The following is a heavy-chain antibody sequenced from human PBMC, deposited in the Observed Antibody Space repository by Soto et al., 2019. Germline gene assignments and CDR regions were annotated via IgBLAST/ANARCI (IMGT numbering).Heavy chain of an antibody. CDR1: GFTFSDYY. D-gene: IGHD2-2*01. Sequence: QVQLVESGGGLVKPGGSLRLSCAASGFTFSDYYMSWIHQAPGKGLEWVSYISSSGSTIYYADSVKGRFTISRDNAKNSLYLQMNSLRAEDTAVYYCARAFLPAAMSSYYGMDVWGQGTTVTVSS. J-gene: IGHJ6*02. CDR2: ISSSGSTI. V-gene: IGHV3-11*01. CDR3: ARAFLPAAMSSYYGMDV.